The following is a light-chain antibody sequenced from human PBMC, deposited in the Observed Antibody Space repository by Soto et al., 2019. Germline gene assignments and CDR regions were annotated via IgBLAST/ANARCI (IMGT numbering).Light chain of an antibody. CDR2: GAS. Sequence: EIVMTQSPATLSVSPGERATLSCRASQSVRSKLAWYQQKPGQAPRLLIYGASTRAAGIPARFSGSGSGTEFTLTISSLQSEDFAVYYGQQYNNWPPITFGQGTRLDIK. CDR3: QQYNNWPPIT. V-gene: IGKV3-15*01. J-gene: IGKJ5*01. CDR1: QSVRSK.